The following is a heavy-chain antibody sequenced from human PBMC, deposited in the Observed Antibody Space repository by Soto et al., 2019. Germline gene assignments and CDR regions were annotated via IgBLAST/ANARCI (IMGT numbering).Heavy chain of an antibody. CDR3: ARDRYSSGWGDAFDF. J-gene: IGHJ3*01. CDR1: GITFNNYA. D-gene: IGHD6-19*01. Sequence: QVQLVESGGGVVQPGRSLRLSCAASGITFNNYAMHWVRQVPGKGLEWVAIMSYDGSFESYADSVRGRFTISRDNSKSTLYLQMNSLRPEDTAVYYCARDRYSSGWGDAFDFWGQGTMVTVSS. V-gene: IGHV3-30-3*01. CDR2: MSYDGSFE.